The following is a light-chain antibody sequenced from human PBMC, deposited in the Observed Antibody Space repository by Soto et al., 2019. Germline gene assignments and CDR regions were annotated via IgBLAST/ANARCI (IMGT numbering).Light chain of an antibody. CDR2: DVS. J-gene: IGLJ1*01. Sequence: QSALTQPASVSGSPGQSITISCTGTSSDVGGYNYVSWYQQHPGKAPKLMIYDVSNRPSGVSNRFSGSKSGNTASLTISRLQAEDEADYYCSSYTSSSTLDVFGTGTTVTAL. V-gene: IGLV2-14*01. CDR1: SSDVGGYNY. CDR3: SSYTSSSTLDV.